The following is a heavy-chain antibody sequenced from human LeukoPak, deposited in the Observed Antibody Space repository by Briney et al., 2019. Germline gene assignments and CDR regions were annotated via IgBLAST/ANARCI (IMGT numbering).Heavy chain of an antibody. Sequence: PSETLSLTCTVSGGSISSSSYYWGWIRQPPGKGLEWIGSIYYSGSTYYNPSLKSRVTISVDTSKNQFSLKLSSVTAADTAVYYCASKVSSGDYWGQGTLVTVSS. CDR1: GGSISSSSYY. J-gene: IGHJ4*02. D-gene: IGHD6-19*01. CDR3: ASKVSSGDY. CDR2: IYYSGST. V-gene: IGHV4-39*01.